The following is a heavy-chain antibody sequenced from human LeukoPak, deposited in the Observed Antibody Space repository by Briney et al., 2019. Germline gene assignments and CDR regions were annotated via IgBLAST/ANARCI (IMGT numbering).Heavy chain of an antibody. CDR1: GDSIIGYY. CDR2: IYYTGNT. V-gene: IGHV4-39*07. CDR3: TESDGYGLIRI. D-gene: IGHD3-10*01. J-gene: IGHJ3*02. Sequence: PSETLSLTCSVSGDSIIGYYWGWIRQPPGKGLEWIGNIYYTGNTYYNSSLKSRVTISLDTSKNQFSLKVISMTAVDTAAYYCTESDGYGLIRICGRGTMVTVSS.